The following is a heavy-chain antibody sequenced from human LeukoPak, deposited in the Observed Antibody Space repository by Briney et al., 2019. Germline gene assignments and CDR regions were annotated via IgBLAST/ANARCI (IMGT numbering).Heavy chain of an antibody. D-gene: IGHD2-2*01. V-gene: IGHV1-24*01. CDR1: GYTLTELS. CDR3: AREDEGYCSSTSCYEYAFDI. Sequence: ASVKVSCKVSGYTLTELSMHWVRQAPGKGLEWMGGFDPEDGETIYAQKFQGRVTMTEDTSTDTAYMELSSLRSEDTAVYCCAREDEGYCSSTSCYEYAFDIWGQGTMVTVSS. J-gene: IGHJ3*02. CDR2: FDPEDGET.